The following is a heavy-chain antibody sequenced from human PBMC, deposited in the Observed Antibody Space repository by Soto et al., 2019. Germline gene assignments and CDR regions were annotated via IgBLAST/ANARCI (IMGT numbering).Heavy chain of an antibody. Sequence: EVQLVESGGDLVQPGGSLRLSCAASGFTFSSYWMHWVRQAPGKGLVWLSRINSDGSSTSYADSVKGRFTTSRDNAKNTLYLQINSLRAEDTAVYYCARDLRGGSGSPVYWGQGTLVTVSS. V-gene: IGHV3-74*01. CDR3: ARDLRGGSGSPVY. D-gene: IGHD3-10*01. CDR2: INSDGSST. CDR1: GFTFSSYW. J-gene: IGHJ4*02.